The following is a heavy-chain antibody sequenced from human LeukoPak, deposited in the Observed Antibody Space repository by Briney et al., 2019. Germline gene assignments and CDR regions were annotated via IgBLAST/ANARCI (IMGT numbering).Heavy chain of an antibody. V-gene: IGHV3-23*01. CDR2: ISRSGGRP. Sequence: GGSLRLSCAASGFTFSSYAMSWVRQAPGKGLEWVSAISRSGGRPYYAASVKGWFIISRDNPKSTLYLQRNSLRAEDTAVYYCAKRIQSAMAMGYWGQGTLVTVSS. CDR1: GFTFSSYA. CDR3: AKRIQSAMAMGY. J-gene: IGHJ4*02. D-gene: IGHD5-18*01.